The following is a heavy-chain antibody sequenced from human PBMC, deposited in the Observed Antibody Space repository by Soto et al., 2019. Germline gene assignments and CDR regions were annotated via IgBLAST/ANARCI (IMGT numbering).Heavy chain of an antibody. CDR2: VSPPFRTS. CDR3: ARVLYYGSGSYSPYGMDV. Sequence: QVQLVQSGAEVQKPGSSVKVSCKTSGVSFNNNGIGWVRQAPGHGLEWMGGVSPPFRTSNYARKFQGRISITADAPTGTVNIELSSLTSEDTAQYYCARVLYYGSGSYSPYGMDVWGQGTTVTVSS. D-gene: IGHD3-10*01. CDR1: GVSFNNNG. J-gene: IGHJ6*02. V-gene: IGHV1-69*01.